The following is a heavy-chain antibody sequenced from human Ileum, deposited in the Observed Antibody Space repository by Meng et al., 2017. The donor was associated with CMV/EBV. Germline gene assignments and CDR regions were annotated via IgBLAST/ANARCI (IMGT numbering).Heavy chain of an antibody. Sequence: GESLKISCAASGVTFSSYGMHWVRQAPGKGLEWVAFIRYDGSNKYYADSVKGRFTISRDNSKNTLYLQRNSMRAEDTAVYYCATYGDYPYYFDYWGQGTLVTVSS. V-gene: IGHV3-30*02. CDR3: ATYGDYPYYFDY. J-gene: IGHJ4*02. CDR2: IRYDGSNK. CDR1: GVTFSSYG. D-gene: IGHD4-17*01.